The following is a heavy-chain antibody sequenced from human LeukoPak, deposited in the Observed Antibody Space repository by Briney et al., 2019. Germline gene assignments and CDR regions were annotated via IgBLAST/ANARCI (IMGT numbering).Heavy chain of an antibody. V-gene: IGHV4-30-4*01. Sequence: PSETLSLTCTVSGGSISSGDYYWSWIRQPPGKGLEWIGYIYSNGRTYYNPSLKSRVTISVDTSKNPFSLKVSSVTAADAAVYYCARGRSSSWSTLDYWGQGTLVTVSS. CDR2: IYSNGRT. CDR1: GGSISSGDYY. J-gene: IGHJ4*02. CDR3: ARGRSSSWSTLDY. D-gene: IGHD6-13*01.